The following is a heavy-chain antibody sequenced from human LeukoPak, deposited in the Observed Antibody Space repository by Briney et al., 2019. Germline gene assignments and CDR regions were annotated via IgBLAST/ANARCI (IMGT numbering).Heavy chain of an antibody. CDR3: ARAEGYCTNGVCATDAFDI. V-gene: IGHV4-30-4*07. D-gene: IGHD2-8*01. CDR2: IYYSGST. Sequence: SETLSLTCAVSGGSISSGGYSWSWIRQPPGKGLEWIGYIYYSGSTYYNPSLKSRVTISVDTSKNQFSLKLSSVTAADTAVYYCARAEGYCTNGVCATDAFDIWGQGTMVTVSS. CDR1: GGSISSGGYS. J-gene: IGHJ3*02.